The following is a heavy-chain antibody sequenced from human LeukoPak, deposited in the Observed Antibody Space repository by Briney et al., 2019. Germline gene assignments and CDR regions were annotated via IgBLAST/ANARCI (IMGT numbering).Heavy chain of an antibody. CDR2: IYYSGST. V-gene: IGHV4-59*08. CDR1: GGSISSYY. Sequence: SETLSLTCTVSGGSISSYYWSWIRQPPGKGLEWIGYIYYSGSTNYNPSLKSRVTISVDTSKNQFSLKLSSVTAADTAVYYCARHLAASYYYDSSDYFDYWGQGTLVTVSS. D-gene: IGHD3-22*01. CDR3: ARHLAASYYYDSSDYFDY. J-gene: IGHJ4*02.